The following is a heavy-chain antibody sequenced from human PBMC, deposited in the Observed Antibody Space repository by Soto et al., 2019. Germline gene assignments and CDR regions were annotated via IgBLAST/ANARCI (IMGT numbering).Heavy chain of an antibody. J-gene: IGHJ4*02. CDR2: IYYSGST. V-gene: IGHV4-31*03. D-gene: IGHD3-22*01. CDR1: GGSINSDFYY. Sequence: PSETLSLTCTVSGGSINSDFYYWTWIRQHPGKGLEWLGYIYYSGSTYYNPSLKSRITMSLDTSKNQFSLKLSSVTAADTAVYYCARQYHSSGYWFSYCGQRTLVTVSS. CDR3: ARQYHSSGYWFSY.